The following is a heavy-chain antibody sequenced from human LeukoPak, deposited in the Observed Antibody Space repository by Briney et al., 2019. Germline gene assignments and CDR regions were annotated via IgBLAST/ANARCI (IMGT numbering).Heavy chain of an antibody. CDR2: IYKTGTT. Sequence: KTSETLSLTCTVSGVPIGSYSWSWVRQSPGKGLEWIASIYKTGTTKYNPSLKSRVTISPGASNQQGWSLRLSPVTAADTAVYFCARFTAFNYYYAMDVWGQGTTVIV. CDR3: ARFTAFNYYYAMDV. J-gene: IGHJ6*01. V-gene: IGHV4-59*01. CDR1: GVPIGSYS. D-gene: IGHD3-3*02.